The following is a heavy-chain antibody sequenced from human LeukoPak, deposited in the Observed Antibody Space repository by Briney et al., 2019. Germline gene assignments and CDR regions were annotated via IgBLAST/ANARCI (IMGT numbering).Heavy chain of an antibody. D-gene: IGHD1-26*01. CDR1: GFTFSSYA. J-gene: IGHJ4*02. CDR3: AKAYVGPLYYFAY. CDR2: ISGSGGST. Sequence: GGSLRLSCASSGFTFSSYAMSWVRQAPGKGLEWVSAISGSGGSTYYADSVKGRFTISRDNSKNTLYLQMNSLRAEDTAVYYCAKAYVGPLYYFAYWGQGPLVTVPS. V-gene: IGHV3-23*01.